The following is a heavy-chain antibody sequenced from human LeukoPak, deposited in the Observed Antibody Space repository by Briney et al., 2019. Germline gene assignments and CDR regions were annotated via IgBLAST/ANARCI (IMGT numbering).Heavy chain of an antibody. CDR3: ARPRNYYDSSPYFDY. D-gene: IGHD3-22*01. Sequence: GGSLRLSCAASGFTFSDYYMTWIRQAPGKGLEWVSYISTTGNIIYYADSVKGRFTISRDNAKNSLYLQMNSLRAEDTALYYCARPRNYYDSSPYFDYWGQGTLVTVSS. J-gene: IGHJ4*02. CDR2: ISTTGNII. V-gene: IGHV3-11*04. CDR1: GFTFSDYY.